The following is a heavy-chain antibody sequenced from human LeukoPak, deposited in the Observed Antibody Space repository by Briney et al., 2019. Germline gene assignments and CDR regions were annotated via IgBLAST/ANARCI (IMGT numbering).Heavy chain of an antibody. V-gene: IGHV3-21*01. J-gene: IGHJ3*02. CDR2: ISSSSSYI. Sequence: GGSLRLSCAASGFTFSSYSMNWVRQAPGKGLEWVSSISSSSSYIYYADSVKGRFTISRDNAKNSLYLQMNSLRAGDTAVYYCARDLAYCGGDCYLQYAFDIWGQGTMVTVSS. CDR1: GFTFSSYS. D-gene: IGHD2-21*01. CDR3: ARDLAYCGGDCYLQYAFDI.